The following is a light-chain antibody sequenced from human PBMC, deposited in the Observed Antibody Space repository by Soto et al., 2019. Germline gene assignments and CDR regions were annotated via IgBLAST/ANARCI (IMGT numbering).Light chain of an antibody. V-gene: IGLV1-47*01. J-gene: IGLJ3*02. Sequence: QSVLTQPPSASGTPGQRVTISCSGSRSNIGSNHVYWYQHLPGTAPKLLMYRDILRPSGVPDRFSASKSGTSASLAISGLRSDDEADYYCAAWDDSLRGWVFGGGTKLTV. CDR3: AAWDDSLRGWV. CDR2: RDI. CDR1: RSNIGSNH.